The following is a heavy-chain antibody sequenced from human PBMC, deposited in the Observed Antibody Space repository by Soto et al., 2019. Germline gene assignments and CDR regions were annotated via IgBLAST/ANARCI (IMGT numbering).Heavy chain of an antibody. CDR3: AGDLPTGGKYWYFDI. D-gene: IGHD2-15*01. CDR2: TNSFSGDT. CDR1: GYTFTHYG. Sequence: QVQLVQSGAEVKKPGASVNVSCKASGYTFTHYGITWVRQPPGQGLERMGWTNSFSGDTNYPQKLQGRLTMTTDTSTSAVYMELRNLRSDDTDVYYCAGDLPTGGKYWYFDIWGRGILVTVSS. J-gene: IGHJ2*01. V-gene: IGHV1-18*01.